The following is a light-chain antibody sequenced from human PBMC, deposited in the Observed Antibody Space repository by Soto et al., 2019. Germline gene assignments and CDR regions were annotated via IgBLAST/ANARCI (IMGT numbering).Light chain of an antibody. V-gene: IGKV3-20*01. CDR2: GAS. CDR3: QQYGSTPYT. J-gene: IGKJ2*01. CDR1: QSVSNNY. Sequence: EIVLTQSPGTLSLSPGERATLSCRASQSVSNNYLASYQQKPGQAPRLLIYGASSRATSIPDRFSGSGSGTDFTLTISRLEPEDFAVYYCQQYGSTPYTFGQGTKLEIK.